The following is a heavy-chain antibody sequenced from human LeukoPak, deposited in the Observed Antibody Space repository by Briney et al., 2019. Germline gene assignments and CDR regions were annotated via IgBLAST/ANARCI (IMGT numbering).Heavy chain of an antibody. CDR3: ASALIDYDSSGYPYYYYYGMDV. Sequence: SETLCLTCTVSGGSISSYYWSWIRQPPGKGLERIGYIYYSGSPNYNPSLKSRVTVSVDTSKNQFSLKLSSVTAADTAVYYCASALIDYDSSGYPYYYYYGMDVWGQGTTVTVSS. D-gene: IGHD3-22*01. CDR1: GGSISSYY. CDR2: IYYSGSP. V-gene: IGHV4-59*01. J-gene: IGHJ6*02.